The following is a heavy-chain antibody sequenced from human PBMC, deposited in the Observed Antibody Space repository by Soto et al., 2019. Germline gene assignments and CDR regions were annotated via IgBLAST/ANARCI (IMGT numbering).Heavy chain of an antibody. Sequence: SVKVSCKTSGYTFSSYAISWVRQAPGQGLEWMGGIIPIFGTANYAQKFQGRVTITADESTSTAYMELSSLRSEDTAVYYCARDDCSSTSCYRIGGAYYGMDVWGQGTTVTVSS. V-gene: IGHV1-69*13. CDR3: ARDDCSSTSCYRIGGAYYGMDV. J-gene: IGHJ6*02. CDR1: GYTFSSYA. CDR2: IIPIFGTA. D-gene: IGHD2-2*01.